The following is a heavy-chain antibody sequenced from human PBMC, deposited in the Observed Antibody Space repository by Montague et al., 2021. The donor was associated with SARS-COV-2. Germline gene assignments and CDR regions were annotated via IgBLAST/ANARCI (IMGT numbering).Heavy chain of an antibody. Sequence: SLRLSCAASGFTFSSYAMIWVRQAPGKGLEWVSTISSTGGSTYYADSVKGRFIISRDNSRNTVYMQMNNLRAEDTAVYYCAKGFTYYFASGGYPNYFGLWGQGTLVSVSS. V-gene: IGHV3-23*01. CDR1: GFTFSSYA. CDR3: AKGFTYYFASGGYPNYFGL. D-gene: IGHD3-10*01. J-gene: IGHJ5*02. CDR2: ISSTGGST.